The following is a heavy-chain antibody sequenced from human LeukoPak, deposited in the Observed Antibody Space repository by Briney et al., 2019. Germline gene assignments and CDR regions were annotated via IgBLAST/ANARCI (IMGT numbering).Heavy chain of an antibody. CDR1: GFTFSNYA. CDR3: AKTNGYFDY. CDR2: INANGGTS. Sequence: GGSLRLSCATSGFTFSNYAMTWVRQAPGKGLECVSGINANGGTSYYADSVRGRFTVSRDNSKNTLSLQMNSLRAEDSAIYYCAKTNGYFDYWGQGTLVTVSS. V-gene: IGHV3-23*01. J-gene: IGHJ4*02.